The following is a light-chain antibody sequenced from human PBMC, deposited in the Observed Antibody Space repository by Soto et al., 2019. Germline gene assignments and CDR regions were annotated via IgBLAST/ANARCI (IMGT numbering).Light chain of an antibody. CDR3: QQYSRSPWT. J-gene: IGKJ1*01. V-gene: IGKV3-20*01. Sequence: EIVLTQSPGTLSLSPGERATLSCRASQNVTSNYLAWYQHKPGQAPRLFIYGASSRATGIPDRFSGSGSGAAFTLTISRLEPDDSAVYCCQQYSRSPWTFGQGTKVEIK. CDR2: GAS. CDR1: QNVTSNY.